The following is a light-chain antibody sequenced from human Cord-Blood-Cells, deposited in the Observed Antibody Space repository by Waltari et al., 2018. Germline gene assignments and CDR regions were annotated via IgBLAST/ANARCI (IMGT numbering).Light chain of an antibody. J-gene: IGLJ3*02. CDR1: PGAVPSVYY. V-gene: IGLV7-43*01. CDR2: STS. Sequence: QTAVTQEPSLTGSPGGTVTPTLPSSPGAVPSVYYPTWFQQQPGQATRALIYSTSNKHSWTPARFSGSLLGGKAALTLSGVQPEDEAEYYCLLYYGGAQRWVFGGGTKLTVL. CDR3: LLYYGGAQRWV.